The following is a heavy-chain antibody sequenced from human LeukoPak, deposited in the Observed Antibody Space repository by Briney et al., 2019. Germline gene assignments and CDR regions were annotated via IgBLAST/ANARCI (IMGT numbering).Heavy chain of an antibody. CDR3: ARAVGGLPFDP. D-gene: IGHD1-26*01. J-gene: IGHJ5*02. V-gene: IGHV4-39*07. CDR2: IYHSGST. Sequence: PSETLSLTCTVSGGSISSSSYYWGWIRQPPGKGLEWIGSIYHSGSTYYNPSLKSRVTISVDTSKNQFSLKLTSVTAADTAVYYCARAVGGLPFDPWGQGTLVTVSS. CDR1: GGSISSSSYY.